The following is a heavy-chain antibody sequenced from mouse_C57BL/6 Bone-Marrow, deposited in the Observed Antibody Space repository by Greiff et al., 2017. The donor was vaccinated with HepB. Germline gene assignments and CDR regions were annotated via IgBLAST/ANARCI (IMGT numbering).Heavy chain of an antibody. V-gene: IGHV1-69*01. CDR3: AREDTTVVADFDY. CDR1: GYTFTSYW. CDR2: IDPSDSYT. Sequence: VQLQQPGAELVMPGASVKLSCKASGYTFTSYWMLWVKQRPGQGLEWIGEIDPSDSYTNYNQKFKGKSTLTVDKSSSTAYMQLSSLTSEDSAVYYCAREDTTVVADFDYWGQGTTLTVSS. D-gene: IGHD1-1*01. J-gene: IGHJ2*01.